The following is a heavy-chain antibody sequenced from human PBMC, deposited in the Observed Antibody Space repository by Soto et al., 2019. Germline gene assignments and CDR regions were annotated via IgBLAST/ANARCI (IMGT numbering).Heavy chain of an antibody. Sequence: GGSLRLSCAASGFTFNNYGFNWVRQAPGKGLEWISYISPTGGTTYYADSVKGRLTISRDNVQNSLSLQMTSLKDEDTAVYYCARRLSVSFPTSYGMDVWGQGTTVTVSS. CDR1: GFTFNNYG. J-gene: IGHJ6*02. V-gene: IGHV3-48*02. CDR3: ARRLSVSFPTSYGMDV. D-gene: IGHD2-2*01. CDR2: ISPTGGTT.